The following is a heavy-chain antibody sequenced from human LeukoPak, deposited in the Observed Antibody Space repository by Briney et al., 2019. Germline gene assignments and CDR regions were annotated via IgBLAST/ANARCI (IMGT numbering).Heavy chain of an antibody. V-gene: IGHV3-23*01. CDR1: GFTFSSSA. D-gene: IGHD3-3*01. CDR2: IGGDAVST. J-gene: IGHJ4*02. CDR3: AKDLWKADY. Sequence: GGSLRLSCAASGFTFSSSAMSWVRQAPGKGLEWVSAIGGDAVSTYYADSVKGRFSISRDNSKNTLYLQMNSLRADDTAVYYCAKDLWKADYWGQGTLVTVSS.